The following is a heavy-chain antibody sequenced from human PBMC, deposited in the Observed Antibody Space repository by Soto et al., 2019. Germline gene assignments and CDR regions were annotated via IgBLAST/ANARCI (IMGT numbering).Heavy chain of an antibody. CDR1: GGSISSYY. CDR3: ARRHGSGSYYRHSVISHYYYGMDV. Sequence: SETLSLTCTVSGGSISSYYWSWIRQPPGKGLEWIGYIYYSGSTNYNPSLKSRVTISVDTSKNQFSLKLSSVTAADTAVYYCARRHGSGSYYRHSVISHYYYGMDVWGPGTTVTVSS. D-gene: IGHD3-10*01. V-gene: IGHV4-59*01. CDR2: IYYSGST. J-gene: IGHJ6*02.